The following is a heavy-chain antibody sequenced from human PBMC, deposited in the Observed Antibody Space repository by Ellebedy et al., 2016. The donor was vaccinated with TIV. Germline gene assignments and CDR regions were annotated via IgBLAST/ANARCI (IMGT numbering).Heavy chain of an antibody. J-gene: IGHJ4*02. CDR2: ISDSGGST. CDR1: GFTFSSYA. CDR3: AKDYSGDYCGPLGY. D-gene: IGHD5-12*01. Sequence: PGGSLRLSCAASGFTFSSYAMSWVRQAPGKGLEWVSGISDSGGSTYYADSVKGRFTISRDNSKNTMYLQMNSLRAEDTAIFYCAKDYSGDYCGPLGYWGQGTLVTVSS. V-gene: IGHV3-23*01.